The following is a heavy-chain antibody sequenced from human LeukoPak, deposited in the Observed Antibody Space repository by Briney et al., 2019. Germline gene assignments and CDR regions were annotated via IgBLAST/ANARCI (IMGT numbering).Heavy chain of an antibody. V-gene: IGHV3-30-3*01. CDR1: GFTFSSYA. CDR2: ISYDGSKK. CDR3: ATAGNYRFDN. Sequence: GGSLRLSCVASGFTFSSYAMHWVRQAPGRGLEWVAVISYDGSKKYYADSVKGRFTISRDNAMNTLYLQMNSLRAEDTAVYYCATAGNYRFDNWGQGTLVTVSS. J-gene: IGHJ4*02. D-gene: IGHD1-7*01.